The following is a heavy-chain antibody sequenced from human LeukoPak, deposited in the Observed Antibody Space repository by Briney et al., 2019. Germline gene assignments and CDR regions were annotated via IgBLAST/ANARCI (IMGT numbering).Heavy chain of an antibody. V-gene: IGHV1-3*01. CDR1: GYTFTSYA. D-gene: IGHD3-22*01. CDR3: ARDTGDSSGYYYVRPFGY. Sequence: EASVKVSCKASGYTFTSYAMHWVRQAPGQRLEWMGWINAGNGNTKYSQKFQGRVTITRDTSASTAYMELSSLRSEDTAVYYCARDTGDSSGYYYVRPFGYWGQGTLVTVSS. J-gene: IGHJ4*02. CDR2: INAGNGNT.